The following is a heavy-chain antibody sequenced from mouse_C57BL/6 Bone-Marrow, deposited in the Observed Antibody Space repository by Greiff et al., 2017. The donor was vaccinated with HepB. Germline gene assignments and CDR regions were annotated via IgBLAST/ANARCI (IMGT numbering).Heavy chain of an antibody. Sequence: VQLQQSGAELVKPGASVKLSCTASGFNIKDYYMHWVKQRNEQGLEWIGRIDPEDGETKYAQKFQGKATITADTSSNTAYLQLSSLTSEDTAVYYCARSDLLAYWGQGTLVTVSA. CDR2: IDPEDGET. CDR3: ARSDLLAY. CDR1: GFNIKDYY. J-gene: IGHJ3*01. V-gene: IGHV14-2*01.